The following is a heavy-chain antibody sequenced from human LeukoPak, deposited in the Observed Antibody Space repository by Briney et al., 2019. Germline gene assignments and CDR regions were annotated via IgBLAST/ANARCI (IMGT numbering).Heavy chain of an antibody. CDR1: GFTFSSYA. Sequence: GRSLRLSCAASGFTFSSYAMHWVRQAPGKGLEWVAVISYDGSNKYYADSVKGRFTISRDNSKNTLYLQMNSLRAEDTAVYYCARDWGVSARPGYMDVWGKGTTVTVSS. CDR2: ISYDGSNK. J-gene: IGHJ6*03. V-gene: IGHV3-30*04. CDR3: ARDWGVSARPGYMDV. D-gene: IGHD6-6*01.